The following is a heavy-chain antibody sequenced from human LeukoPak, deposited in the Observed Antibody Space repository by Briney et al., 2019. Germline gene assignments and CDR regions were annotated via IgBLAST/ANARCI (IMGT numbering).Heavy chain of an antibody. V-gene: IGHV1-18*01. CDR1: GYTFTSCG. CDR3: ARPMTTVTHHDAFDI. J-gene: IGHJ3*02. Sequence: ASVKVSCKASGYTFTSCGISWVRQAPGQGLEWMGWISAYNGNTNYAQKLQGRVTMTTDTSTSTAYMELRSLRSDDTAVYYCARPMTTVTHHDAFDIWGQGTMVTVSS. CDR2: ISAYNGNT. D-gene: IGHD4-17*01.